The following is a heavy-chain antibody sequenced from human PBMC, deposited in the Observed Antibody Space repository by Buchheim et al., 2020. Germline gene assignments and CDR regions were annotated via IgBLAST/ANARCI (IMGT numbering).Heavy chain of an antibody. Sequence: EVQLLESGGGLVQPGGSLRLSCAASGFTFSSYAMSWVRQAPGKGLEWVSAISGSGGSTYYADSVKGRFTISRDNSKNTPYLQMNSLRAEDTAVYYCAKVRLDFSSSWYYGASGWFDPWGQGTL. D-gene: IGHD6-13*01. CDR2: ISGSGGST. CDR1: GFTFSSYA. V-gene: IGHV3-23*01. CDR3: AKVRLDFSSSWYYGASGWFDP. J-gene: IGHJ5*02.